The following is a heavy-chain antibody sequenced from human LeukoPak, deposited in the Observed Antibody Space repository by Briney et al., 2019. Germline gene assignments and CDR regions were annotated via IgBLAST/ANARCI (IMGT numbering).Heavy chain of an antibody. V-gene: IGHV3-21*01. CDR3: ARDTRYYGSGTNDY. D-gene: IGHD3-10*01. CDR2: ISSSSSYI. J-gene: IGHJ4*02. Sequence: GGSLRLSCAASGFTFGSYWMSWVRQAPGKGLEWVSPISSSSSYIYYADSVKGRFTISRDNAKNSLYLQMNSLRAEDTAVYYCARDTRYYGSGTNDYWGQGTLVTVSS. CDR1: GFTFGSYW.